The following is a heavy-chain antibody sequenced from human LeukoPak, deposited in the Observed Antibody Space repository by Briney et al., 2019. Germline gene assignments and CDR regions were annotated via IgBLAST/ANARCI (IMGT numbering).Heavy chain of an antibody. CDR3: ARVGDGYRSPMYYYYYGMDV. CDR1: GFTFSSYE. CDR2: ISSSGSTI. J-gene: IGHJ6*02. Sequence: GGSLILSCAASGFTFSSYEMNWVRQPPGKGLEWVSYISSSGSTIYYTDSVKGRFTISRDNAKNSLYLQMHRLRAEDTAVYYGARVGDGYRSPMYYYYYGMDVWCQGTTVRVS. D-gene: IGHD5-24*01. V-gene: IGHV3-48*03.